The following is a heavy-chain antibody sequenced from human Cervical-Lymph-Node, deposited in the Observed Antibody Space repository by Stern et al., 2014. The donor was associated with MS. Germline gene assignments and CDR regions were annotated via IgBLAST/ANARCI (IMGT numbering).Heavy chain of an antibody. D-gene: IGHD3-9*01. V-gene: IGHV4-61*02. CDR3: ARDCRLRYFDNYGMDV. Sequence: QLQLQESGPGLVKPSQTLSLTCTVSGGSISSGSYYWSWIRQPAGKGLEXIGRIYTSGRTNYNPSLKSRVTISVDTSKNQFSLKLSSVPAADTAVYYCARDCRLRYFDNYGMDVWGQGTTVTVSS. CDR2: IYTSGRT. CDR1: GGSISSGSYY. J-gene: IGHJ6*02.